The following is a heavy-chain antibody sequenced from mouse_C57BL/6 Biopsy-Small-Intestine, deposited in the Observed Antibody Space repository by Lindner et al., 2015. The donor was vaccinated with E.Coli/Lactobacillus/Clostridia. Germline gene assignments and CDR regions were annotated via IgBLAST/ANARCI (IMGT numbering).Heavy chain of an antibody. Sequence: VQLQESGPELIKPGASVKMSCKASGYTFTNYVMHWVKQKPGQGLEWIGYINPYNDVTNYNEKFKGKATLTSDKSSSTAYMEFSSLTSEDSAVYYCALYYNNYVFTYWGQGTLVTVSA. J-gene: IGHJ3*01. CDR1: GYTFTNYV. D-gene: IGHD2-5*01. CDR2: INPYNDVT. CDR3: ALYYNNYVFTY. V-gene: IGHV1-14*01.